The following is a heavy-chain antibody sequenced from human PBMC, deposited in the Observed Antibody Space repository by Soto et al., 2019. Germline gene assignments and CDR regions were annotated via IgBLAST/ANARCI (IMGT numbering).Heavy chain of an antibody. D-gene: IGHD5-12*01. V-gene: IGHV3-33*01. CDR3: ARDAIIRRDGYNIRDWYFDL. Sequence: QVQLVESGGGVVQPGRSLRLSCAASGFTFSSYGMHWVRQAPGKGLEWVAVIWYDGSNKYYADSVKGRFTISRDNSKNTLYLQMNSLRAEDTAVYYCARDAIIRRDGYNIRDWYFDLWGRGTLVTVSS. J-gene: IGHJ2*01. CDR1: GFTFSSYG. CDR2: IWYDGSNK.